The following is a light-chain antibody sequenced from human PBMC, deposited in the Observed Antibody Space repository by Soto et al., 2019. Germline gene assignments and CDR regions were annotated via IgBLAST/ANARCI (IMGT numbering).Light chain of an antibody. J-gene: IGKJ5*01. V-gene: IGKV3-20*01. Sequence: IVMTQSPATLSVSPGERATLSGRSSQSVSSSYLAWYQQKPGQAPRLLIYGASSRATGVPDRFSGSGSGTDFTLTISRLEPEDFAAYYCQRSGRSLPITFGPGTRLEIK. CDR1: QSVSSSY. CDR3: QRSGRSLPIT. CDR2: GAS.